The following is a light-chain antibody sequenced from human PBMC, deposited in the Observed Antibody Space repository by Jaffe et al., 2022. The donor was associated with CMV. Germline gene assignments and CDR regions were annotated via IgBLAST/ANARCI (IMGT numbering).Light chain of an antibody. CDR2: AAS. V-gene: IGKV1-39*01. J-gene: IGKJ1*01. CDR3: QQSYQFMWT. Sequence: DIQLTQSPSSLSASVGDRVTITCRASQATSNYLNWYQQKPGRAPNLLMYAASSLQSGVPSRFSGSGGGKEFTLTISSLQREDVAFYFCQQSYQFMWTFGQGTKVEIK. CDR1: QATSNY.